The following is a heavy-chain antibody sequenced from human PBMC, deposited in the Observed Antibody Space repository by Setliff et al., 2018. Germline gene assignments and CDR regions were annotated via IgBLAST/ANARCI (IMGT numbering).Heavy chain of an antibody. V-gene: IGHV4-61*02. J-gene: IGHJ4*01. CDR3: ARERYFDWFFED. CDR1: GGSISSGSYH. Sequence: PSETLSLTCALSGGSISSGSYHWSWIRQPAGQGLEWVGRLHTSGSTNYNPSLKGRVTISVDTSRNQFSLKLGSVTAADTAVYYCARERYFDWFFEDWGHGTLVTVSS. D-gene: IGHD3-9*01. CDR2: LHTSGST.